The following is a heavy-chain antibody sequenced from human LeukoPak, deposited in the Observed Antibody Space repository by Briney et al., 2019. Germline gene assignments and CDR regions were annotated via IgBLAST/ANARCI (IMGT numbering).Heavy chain of an antibody. CDR3: ARERGMVGATTI. CDR2: IYYSGST. V-gene: IGHV4-39*07. Sequence: PSETLSLTCTVSGGSISSCCYYWGWIRQPPGKGLEWIGSIYYSGSTYYNPSLKSRVTISVDTSKNQFSLKLSSVTAADTAVYYCARERGMVGATTIWGQGTLVTVSS. J-gene: IGHJ4*02. CDR1: GGSISSCCYY. D-gene: IGHD1-26*01.